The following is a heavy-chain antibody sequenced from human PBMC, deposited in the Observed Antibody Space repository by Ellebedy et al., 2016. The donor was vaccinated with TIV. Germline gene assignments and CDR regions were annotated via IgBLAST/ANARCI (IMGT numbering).Heavy chain of an antibody. J-gene: IGHJ4*02. V-gene: IGHV3-11*05. CDR1: GFTFSDYY. CDR2: ISSSSYT. Sequence: GGSLRLXXAASGFTFSDYYMSWIRQAPGKGLEWVSYISSSSYTNYADSVKGRFTISRDNAKNALYLQMNSLRAEDTAVYYCARDGPNYYGSGSLSGFDYWGQGTLVTVSS. CDR3: ARDGPNYYGSGSLSGFDY. D-gene: IGHD3-10*01.